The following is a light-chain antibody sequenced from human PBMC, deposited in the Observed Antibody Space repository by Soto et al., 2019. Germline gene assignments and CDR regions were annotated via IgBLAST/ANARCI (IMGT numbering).Light chain of an antibody. J-gene: IGKJ4*01. V-gene: IGKV1-33*01. Sequence: DIQMTQSPSSLSASVGDRVTMTCQATQDITSYLQWYQQKPGKAPKLLIHDASNLEAGVRSRFRGSGYGTDFTLTISRLQPEDTEIYYCQQSDNLPFTFCGGTTVDIK. CDR3: QQSDNLPFT. CDR2: DAS. CDR1: QDITSY.